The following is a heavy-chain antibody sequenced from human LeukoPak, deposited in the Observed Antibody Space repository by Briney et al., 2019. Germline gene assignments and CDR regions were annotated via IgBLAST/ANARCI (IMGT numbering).Heavy chain of an antibody. Sequence: KSSETLSLTCTVSGGSISSYYWSWIRQPPGKGQEWIGYIYYSGSTNYNPSLKSRVTISVDTSKNQFSLKLSSVTAADTAVYYCARDRDYYDTTLSDYWGQGTLVTVSS. J-gene: IGHJ4*02. CDR1: GGSISSYY. CDR2: IYYSGST. CDR3: ARDRDYYDTTLSDY. V-gene: IGHV4-59*12. D-gene: IGHD3-22*01.